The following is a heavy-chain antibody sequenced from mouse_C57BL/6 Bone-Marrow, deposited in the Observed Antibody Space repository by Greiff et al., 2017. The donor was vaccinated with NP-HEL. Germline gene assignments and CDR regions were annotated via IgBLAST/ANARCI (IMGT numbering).Heavy chain of an antibody. Sequence: DVKLQESGGGLVQPGGSLSLSCAASGFTFTDYYMSWVRQPPGKALEWLGFIRNKANGYTTEYSASVKGRFTISRDNSQSILYLQMNALRAEDSATYYCARYYYGSSYFFYFDYWGQGTTLTVSS. CDR3: ARYYYGSSYFFYFDY. D-gene: IGHD1-1*01. J-gene: IGHJ2*01. CDR2: IRNKANGYTT. CDR1: GFTFTDYY. V-gene: IGHV7-3*01.